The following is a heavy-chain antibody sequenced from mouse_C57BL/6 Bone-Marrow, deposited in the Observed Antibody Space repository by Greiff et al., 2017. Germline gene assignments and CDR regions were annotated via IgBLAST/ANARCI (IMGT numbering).Heavy chain of an antibody. Sequence: QVQLQQPGAELVKPGASVKLSCKASGYTFTSYWMQWVKQRPGQGLEWIGEIDPYASNNNYNQKVKGKATLTVDTSSSNGYMQLRSLTSEDSAVYYCARGYDTTGYYYAMDYWGQGTSVTVSS. D-gene: IGHD1-1*01. J-gene: IGHJ4*01. CDR1: GYTFTSYW. CDR2: IDPYASNN. V-gene: IGHV1-50*01. CDR3: ARGYDTTGYYYAMDY.